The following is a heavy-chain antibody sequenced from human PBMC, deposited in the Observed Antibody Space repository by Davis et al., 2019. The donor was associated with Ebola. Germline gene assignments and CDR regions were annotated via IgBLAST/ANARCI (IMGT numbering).Heavy chain of an antibody. J-gene: IGHJ4*02. CDR2: ISGHGDIT. D-gene: IGHD2-2*01. CDR1: AFALSSNV. CDR3: FPTGSNLFDY. V-gene: IGHV3-21*01. Sequence: AGSLSLSCAVSAFALSSNVMSWVRQAPEKGLEWVSAISGHGDITHYADSVKGRFTISRDNAKNSLYLQMNSLFAEDTAVYYCFPTGSNLFDYRGQGTLVTVSS.